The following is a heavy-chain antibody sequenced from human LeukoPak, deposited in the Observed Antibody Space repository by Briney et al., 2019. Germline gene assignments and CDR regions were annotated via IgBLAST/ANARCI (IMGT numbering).Heavy chain of an antibody. CDR3: ARGRRLTGYYDFDY. CDR2: MNPNSGNT. Sequence: GESLKISCKASGYTFTSYDVNWVRQATGQGLEWMGWMNPNSGNTGYAQKFQGRVTMTRNTSISTAYMELSSLRSEDTAVYYCARGRRLTGYYDFDYWGQGTLVTVSS. J-gene: IGHJ4*02. D-gene: IGHD3-9*01. V-gene: IGHV1-8*01. CDR1: GYTFTSYD.